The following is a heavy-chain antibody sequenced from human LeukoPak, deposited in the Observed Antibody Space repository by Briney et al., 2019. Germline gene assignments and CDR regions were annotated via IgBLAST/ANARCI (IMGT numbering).Heavy chain of an antibody. V-gene: IGHV3-23*01. J-gene: IGHJ4*02. D-gene: IGHD3-10*01. CDR3: ARVVPPTDYGSGSYFWDPYCFDY. CDR2: ISGSGGST. Sequence: GGSLRLSCAASGFTFSSHSMNWVRQAPGKGLEWVSVISGSGGSTSYADSVKGRFTISRDNSKNTLYLQMNSLRDEDTAVYYCARVVPPTDYGSGSYFWDPYCFDYWGQGTLVTVSS. CDR1: GFTFSSHS.